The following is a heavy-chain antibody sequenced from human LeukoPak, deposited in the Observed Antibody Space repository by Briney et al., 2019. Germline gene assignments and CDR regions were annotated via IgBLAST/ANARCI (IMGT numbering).Heavy chain of an antibody. D-gene: IGHD6-13*01. CDR2: IYYSWST. Sequence: PSETLSLTCTVSVGSISSYYWSWIRQPPGKGLEWIGYIYYSWSTNYNPSLKSRVTISVDTSKNQFSLKLTSVTAADTAVYHCARADVRGGSWYPFDYWGQGTLVTVSS. CDR1: VGSISSYY. V-gene: IGHV4-59*01. J-gene: IGHJ4*02. CDR3: ARADVRGGSWYPFDY.